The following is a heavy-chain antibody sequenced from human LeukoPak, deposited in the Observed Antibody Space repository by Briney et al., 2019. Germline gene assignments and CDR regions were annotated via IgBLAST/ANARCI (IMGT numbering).Heavy chain of an antibody. CDR2: IGTAGDT. CDR3: ARENHYGDNNYFDY. CDR1: GFTFSSYD. V-gene: IGHV3-13*01. Sequence: GGSLRLSCAASGFTFSSYDMHWVRQATGKGLEWVSAIGTAGDTYYPGSVKGRFTISRENAKNSLYPQMNSLRAEDTAVYYCARENHYGDNNYFDYWGQGTLVTVSS. D-gene: IGHD4-17*01. J-gene: IGHJ4*02.